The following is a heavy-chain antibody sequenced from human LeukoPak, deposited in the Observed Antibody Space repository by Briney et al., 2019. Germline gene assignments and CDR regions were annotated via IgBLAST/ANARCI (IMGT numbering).Heavy chain of an antibody. CDR1: GGSFSGYY. D-gene: IGHD3-22*01. V-gene: IGHV4-34*01. Sequence: SETLSLTCAVYGGSFSGYYWSWIRQPPGKGLEGIGEINHSGSTNYNPSLTSRVTISVDTSKNQFSLKLSSVTAADTAVYYCARGLLYYYDSSGYYYWGQGTLVTVSS. J-gene: IGHJ4*02. CDR2: INHSGST. CDR3: ARGLLYYYDSSGYYY.